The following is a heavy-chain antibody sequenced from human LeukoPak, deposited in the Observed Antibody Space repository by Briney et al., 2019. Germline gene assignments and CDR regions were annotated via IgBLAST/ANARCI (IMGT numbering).Heavy chain of an antibody. D-gene: IGHD4-23*01. J-gene: IGHJ3*02. Sequence: GGSLRLSCAASGFTFSSYSMNWVRQAPGKGLEWVSSISSSSSYIYYADSVKGRFTISRDNAKESLYLQLDSLRDEDTAVYYCAGDLGGNDAFDIWGQGTMVIVSS. V-gene: IGHV3-21*01. CDR1: GFTFSSYS. CDR3: AGDLGGNDAFDI. CDR2: ISSSSSYI.